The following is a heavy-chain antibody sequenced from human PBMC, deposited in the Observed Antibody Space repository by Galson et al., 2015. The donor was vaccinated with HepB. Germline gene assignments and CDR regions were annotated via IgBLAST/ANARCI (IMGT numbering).Heavy chain of an antibody. CDR1: GFTACNNY. V-gene: IGHV3-66*02. CDR3: ARDFRYSHGYHHYYYYGMDV. Sequence: SLRLSCAASGFTACNNYMSWVRQAPGKGLEWVSGIHRGGSTYYADSVKGRFTISRDNSKNTLYLQMNSLKTEDTAVYYCARDFRYSHGYHHYYYYGMDVWGQGTTVTVSS. J-gene: IGHJ6*02. CDR2: IHRGGST. D-gene: IGHD5-18*01.